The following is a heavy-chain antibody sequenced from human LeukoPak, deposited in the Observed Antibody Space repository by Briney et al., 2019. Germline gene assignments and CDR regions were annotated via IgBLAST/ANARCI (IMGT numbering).Heavy chain of an antibody. CDR3: AFNNDYYFDH. J-gene: IGHJ4*02. Sequence: GGSLRLSCAGSELTFSYFGMNWVRQAPGQTLEWVAYITRTSSATYYTDSVKGRFTISRDNARDTLYLQMNSLRTEDMAVYYCAFNNDYYFDHWGQGTLVTVSS. CDR1: ELTFSYFG. CDR2: ITRTSSAT. V-gene: IGHV3-48*04. D-gene: IGHD1/OR15-1a*01.